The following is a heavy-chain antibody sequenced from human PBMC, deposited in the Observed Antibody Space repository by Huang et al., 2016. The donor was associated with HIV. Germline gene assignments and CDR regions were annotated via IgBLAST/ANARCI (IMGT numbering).Heavy chain of an antibody. CDR1: GYTFSTYS. D-gene: IGHD3-22*01. Sequence: EVQLVESGGGLAQPGGSLRLSCVASGYTFSTYSMNWVRQAPGKGLEWVSYISKNRGATSYAESVKGRVTVSRDNVKNSLYLQMNRLRVEDTAMYYCVRDSSSGLQLRYWGQGALVIVS. CDR3: VRDSSSGLQLRY. V-gene: IGHV3-48*01. J-gene: IGHJ4*02. CDR2: ISKNRGAT.